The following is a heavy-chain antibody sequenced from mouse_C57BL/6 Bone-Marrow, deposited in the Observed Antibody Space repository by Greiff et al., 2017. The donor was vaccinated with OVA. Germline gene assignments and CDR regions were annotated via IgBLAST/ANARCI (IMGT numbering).Heavy chain of an antibody. CDR1: GYTFTSYW. D-gene: IGHD3-2*02. J-gene: IGHJ3*01. CDR3: AREAAHATAWFAY. CDR2: IDPSDSYT. Sequence: VQLQQPGAELVMPGASVKLSCKASGYTFTSYWMHWVKQRPGQGLEWIGEIDPSDSYTNYNQKFKGKSTLTVDKSSSTAYMQLSSLTSEDSAVYYCAREAAHATAWFAYWGQGTLVTVSA. V-gene: IGHV1-69*01.